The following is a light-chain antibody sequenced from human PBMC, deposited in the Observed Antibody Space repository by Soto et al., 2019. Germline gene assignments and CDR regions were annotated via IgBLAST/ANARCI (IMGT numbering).Light chain of an antibody. CDR2: AAS. Sequence: EIVLTQSPGTLSLSPGERATLSCRASQSISSSYLAWYQQKPGQAPRLLIYAASSRDTGIPDRFSGSGSGTDFTLTISRLEPEDFAVYYCQQYGSSPPFTFGQGTKLEIK. CDR1: QSISSSY. V-gene: IGKV3-20*01. CDR3: QQYGSSPPFT. J-gene: IGKJ2*01.